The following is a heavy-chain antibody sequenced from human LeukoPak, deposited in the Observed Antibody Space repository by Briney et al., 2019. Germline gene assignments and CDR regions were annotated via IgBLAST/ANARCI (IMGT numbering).Heavy chain of an antibody. D-gene: IGHD2-2*01. CDR2: INKSGIT. J-gene: IGHJ4*02. V-gene: IGHV4-34*01. CDR3: ARIRAFYCSSTSCYLRLLGYFDH. CDR1: GGSFSGFY. Sequence: PSETLSLTCAVYGGSFSGFYWTWIRQPPGKGLEWIGEINKSGITNYSPSLKSRMVISVDTSKKQFSLKLNSVTAADTAVYYCARIRAFYCSSTSCYLRLLGYFDHWGQGTLVTVSS.